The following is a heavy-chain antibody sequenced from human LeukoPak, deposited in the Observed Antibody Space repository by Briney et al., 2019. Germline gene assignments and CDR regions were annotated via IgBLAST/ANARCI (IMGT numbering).Heavy chain of an antibody. CDR1: GYSISSGYY. J-gene: IGHJ6*03. CDR2: IYRSGST. D-gene: IGHD3-22*01. CDR3: ARDFGAYDSSGYYFPYYYYYMDV. Sequence: SETLSLTCTVSGYSISSGYYWGWIRQPPGKGLEWIGSIYRSGSTYYNPSLKSRVTISVDTSKNQFSLKLSSVTAADTAVYYCARDFGAYDSSGYYFPYYYYYMDVWGKGTTVTVSS. V-gene: IGHV4-38-2*02.